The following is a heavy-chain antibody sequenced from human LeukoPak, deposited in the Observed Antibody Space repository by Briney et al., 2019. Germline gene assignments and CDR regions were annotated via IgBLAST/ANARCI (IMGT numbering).Heavy chain of an antibody. V-gene: IGHV1-69*13. D-gene: IGHD3-3*01. Sequence: SVKVSCKASGGTFSSYAISWVRQAPGQGLEWMGGIIPIFGTANYAQKFQGRVTITADESTSTAYMELSSLRSEDTAVYYCARGRYDFWSGYYRPYYYGMDVWGQGTTVTVSS. J-gene: IGHJ6*02. CDR3: ARGRYDFWSGYYRPYYYGMDV. CDR1: GGTFSSYA. CDR2: IIPIFGTA.